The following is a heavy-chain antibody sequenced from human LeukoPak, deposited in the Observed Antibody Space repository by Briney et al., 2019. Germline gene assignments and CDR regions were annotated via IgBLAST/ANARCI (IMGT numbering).Heavy chain of an antibody. V-gene: IGHV3-30*03. Sequence: GGSLRLSCAASGFTFSSYGMHWVRQAPGKGLEWVAVISYDGSNKYYADSVKGRFTISRDNAKNSLYLQMNSLRAEDTAVYYCARGYCGGDCYYPLYFDYWGQGTLVTVSS. CDR1: GFTFSSYG. D-gene: IGHD2-21*02. J-gene: IGHJ4*02. CDR3: ARGYCGGDCYYPLYFDY. CDR2: ISYDGSNK.